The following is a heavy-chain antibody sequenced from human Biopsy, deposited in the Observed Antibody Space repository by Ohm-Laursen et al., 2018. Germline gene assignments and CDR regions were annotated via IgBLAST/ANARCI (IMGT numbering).Heavy chain of an antibody. V-gene: IGHV1-18*01. D-gene: IGHD4-23*01. J-gene: IGHJ4*02. CDR2: ISANSGNT. CDR1: GYTLAGFG. CDR3: ARGMAVVVTLYYFDY. Sequence: ASVKVSCKASGYTLAGFGVGWVRQAPGQGLEWMGWISANSGNTNYAQKFQGRVTMTADTSTSTAYMELRSLTSDDTAIYYCARGMAVVVTLYYFDYWGQGSLLTVSS.